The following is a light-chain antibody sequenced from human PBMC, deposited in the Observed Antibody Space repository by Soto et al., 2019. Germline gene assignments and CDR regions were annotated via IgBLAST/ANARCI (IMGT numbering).Light chain of an antibody. V-gene: IGKV3-15*01. CDR3: QQYKNWPPLT. J-gene: IGKJ4*01. Sequence: EIVMTQSPATLSVSPGETATLSCRASQSVSYNLAWYQQKPGQGPRLLIYGAFTRATGIPARFSGSGSGTEFTLPISSLQSEDFAVYYCQQYKNWPPLTFGGRTKVEIK. CDR2: GAF. CDR1: QSVSYN.